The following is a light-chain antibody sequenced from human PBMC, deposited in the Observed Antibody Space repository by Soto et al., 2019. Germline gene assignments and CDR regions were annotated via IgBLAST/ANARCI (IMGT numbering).Light chain of an antibody. CDR2: DVT. CDR3: SSYTTRNTEV. CDR1: SSDVGALNY. Sequence: QSALTQPASVSGSPGQSISISCIGTSSDVGALNYVSWYQHHPGKAPQLIIYDVTSRPSGVSNRFSASKSGNTASLTISGLQAEDEADYYCSSYTTRNTEVFGTGTKVTVL. V-gene: IGLV2-14*03. J-gene: IGLJ1*01.